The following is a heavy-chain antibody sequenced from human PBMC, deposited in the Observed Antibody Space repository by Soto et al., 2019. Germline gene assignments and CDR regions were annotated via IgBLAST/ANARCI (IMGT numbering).Heavy chain of an antibody. J-gene: IGHJ4*02. CDR1: GYNFAGYW. CDR2: IYPSDSDT. D-gene: IGHD3-3*01. CDR3: ARGGVSTRTFDY. V-gene: IGHV5-51*01. Sequence: GESLKISCKGSGYNFAGYWIAWVRQMPGKGLELMEIIYPSDSDTRYRPSFQGQVTISADKSISSAYLQWSSLRASDTAMYYCARGGVSTRTFDYWGQGTPVTVSS.